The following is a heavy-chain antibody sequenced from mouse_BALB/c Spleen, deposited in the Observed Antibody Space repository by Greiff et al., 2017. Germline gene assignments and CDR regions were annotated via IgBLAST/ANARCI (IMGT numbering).Heavy chain of an antibody. CDR2: IWAGGST. Sequence: VKVVESGPGLVAPSQSLSITCTVSGFSLTSYGVHWVRQPPGKGLEWLGVIWAGGSTNYNSALMSRLSISKDNSKSQVFLKMNSLQTDDTAMYYWARDPAGGNYYAMDYWGQGTSVTVSS. CDR3: ARDPAGGNYYAMDY. CDR1: GFSLTSYG. J-gene: IGHJ4*01. D-gene: IGHD2-1*01. V-gene: IGHV2-9*02.